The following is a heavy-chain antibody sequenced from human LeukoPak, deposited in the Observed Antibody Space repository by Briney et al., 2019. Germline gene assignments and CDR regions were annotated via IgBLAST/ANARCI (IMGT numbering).Heavy chain of an antibody. J-gene: IGHJ4*02. CDR1: GFTLSSYS. D-gene: IGHD5-12*01. V-gene: IGHV3-21*01. CDR3: ARSVPYSGYDYDY. Sequence: GGSLRLSCAASGFTLSSYSMNWVRQAPGKGLEWVSSISSSSSYIYYADSVKGRFTISRDNAKNSLYLQMNSLRAEDTAVYYCARSVPYSGYDYDYWGQGTLVTVSS. CDR2: ISSSSSYI.